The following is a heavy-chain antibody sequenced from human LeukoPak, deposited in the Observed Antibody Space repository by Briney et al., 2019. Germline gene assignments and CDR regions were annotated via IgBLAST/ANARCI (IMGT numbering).Heavy chain of an antibody. D-gene: IGHD3-3*01. CDR3: ARGYYDFWSGRRNFDY. CDR2: VFSNDEK. Sequence: SGPVLVKPTETLTLTCTVSGFSLSNARMGVSWIRQPPGKALEWLAHVFSNDEKSYSTSLKSRLTISKDTSKSQVVLTMTNMDPVDTATYYCARGYYDFWSGRRNFDYWGQGTLVTVSS. V-gene: IGHV2-26*01. CDR1: GFSLSNARMG. J-gene: IGHJ4*02.